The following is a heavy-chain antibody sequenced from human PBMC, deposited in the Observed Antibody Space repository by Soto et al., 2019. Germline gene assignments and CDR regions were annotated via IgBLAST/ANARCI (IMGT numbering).Heavy chain of an antibody. D-gene: IGHD3-10*01. V-gene: IGHV1-24*01. Sequence: ASVKVSCKVSGYTLTELSMHRVRQAPGKGLEWMGGFDPEDGETIYAQKFQGRVTMTEDTSTDTAYMELSSLRSEDTAVYYCATDITMVRGVIITYLGFDPWGQGTLVTVSS. J-gene: IGHJ5*02. CDR2: FDPEDGET. CDR3: ATDITMVRGVIITYLGFDP. CDR1: GYTLTELS.